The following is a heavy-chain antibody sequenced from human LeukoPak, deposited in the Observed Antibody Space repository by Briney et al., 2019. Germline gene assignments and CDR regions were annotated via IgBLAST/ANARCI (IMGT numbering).Heavy chain of an antibody. Sequence: GGSLRLSCAASGFGFTAAWMRWVRQAPGKGPEWVGRIKSRGGGETTDDAAPVKGRFNISRDDSKDTLYLQMDGLQTEDKAVYYCAWQKKFAFWRMDYWGLGTLVTDSS. CDR3: AWQKKFAFWRMDY. CDR1: GFGFTAAW. CDR2: IKSRGGGETT. V-gene: IGHV3-15*01. J-gene: IGHJ4*02. D-gene: IGHD3-16*01.